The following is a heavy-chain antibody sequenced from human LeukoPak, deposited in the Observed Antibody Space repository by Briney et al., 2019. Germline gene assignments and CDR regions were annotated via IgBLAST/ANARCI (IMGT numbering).Heavy chain of an antibody. CDR3: ARGGIYYDSSGYYYVNY. V-gene: IGHV3-30-3*01. CDR1: GFSFSISA. D-gene: IGHD3-22*01. J-gene: IGHJ4*02. Sequence: GRSLRLSCAASGFSFSISAMHWVRQAPGKGLEWVAVISYDGSNKYYADSVKGRFTISRDNSKNTLYLQMNSLRAEDTAVYYCARGGIYYDSSGYYYVNYWGQGTLVTVSS. CDR2: ISYDGSNK.